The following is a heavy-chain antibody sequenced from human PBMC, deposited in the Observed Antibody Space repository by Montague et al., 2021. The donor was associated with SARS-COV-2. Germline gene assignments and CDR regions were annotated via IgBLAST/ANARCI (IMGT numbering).Heavy chain of an antibody. V-gene: IGHV4-61*02. CDR1: GASISTGIYY. Sequence: TLSLTCTVSGASISTGIYYWSWTRQPAGKGLEWIGRIRTTGHTDYNSSLESRVFMSVDTSTNQFPLSLTSVTAADTAVYFCARFGSGTLEFDLWGQGTLVTVSS. CDR2: IRTTGHT. CDR3: ARFGSGTLEFDL. D-gene: IGHD1-26*01. J-gene: IGHJ4*02.